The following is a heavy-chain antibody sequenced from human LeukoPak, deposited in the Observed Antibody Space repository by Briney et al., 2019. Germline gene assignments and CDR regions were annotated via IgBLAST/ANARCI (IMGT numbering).Heavy chain of an antibody. Sequence: GGSLRLSCAASGFTFSSYTMSWVRQAPGKGLEWVSAISGSGGSTYYAGSVKGRFTISRDNSKNTLYLQMNSLRAEDTAVYYCAKGGYQLLLHYYYYGMDVWGQGTTVTVSS. J-gene: IGHJ6*02. CDR2: ISGSGGST. CDR1: GFTFSSYT. V-gene: IGHV3-23*01. D-gene: IGHD2-2*01. CDR3: AKGGYQLLLHYYYYGMDV.